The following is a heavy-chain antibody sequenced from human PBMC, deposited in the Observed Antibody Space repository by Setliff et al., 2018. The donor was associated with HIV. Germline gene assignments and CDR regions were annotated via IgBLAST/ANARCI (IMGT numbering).Heavy chain of an antibody. Sequence: PSETLSLTCTVSSYSVTSGYYWAWIRQPPGKGLEWIGNMYPSGSSYFNPTLQSRVTMSADTSKKQFFLKLSSVTAADTAVYYCARDVGLCGVGCWPYFYFDLWGRGNLVTVSS. D-gene: IGHD2-21*02. J-gene: IGHJ2*01. V-gene: IGHV4-38-2*02. CDR2: MYPSGSS. CDR3: ARDVGLCGVGCWPYFYFDL. CDR1: SYSVTSGYY.